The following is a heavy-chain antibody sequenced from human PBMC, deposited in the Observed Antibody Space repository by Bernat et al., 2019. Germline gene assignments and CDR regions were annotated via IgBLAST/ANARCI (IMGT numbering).Heavy chain of an antibody. V-gene: IGHV3-48*01. D-gene: IGHD3-16*01. CDR1: GFTFSSYS. J-gene: IGHJ4*02. Sequence: EVQLLESGGGLIQPGGSLRLSCAASGFTFSSYSMSWVRQAPGKGLEWVSYITSSSSAIYYADSVKGRFTISRDNAKNSLYLQMNSLRAEDTAVYYCDRDRYDCVWGTYGYFDSWGQGTLVTVSS. CDR3: DRDRYDCVWGTYGYFDS. CDR2: ITSSSSAI.